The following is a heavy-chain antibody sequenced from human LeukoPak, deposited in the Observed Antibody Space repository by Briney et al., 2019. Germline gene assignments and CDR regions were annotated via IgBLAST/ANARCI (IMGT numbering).Heavy chain of an antibody. J-gene: IGHJ6*02. V-gene: IGHV3-74*01. CDR3: ASLYCGSWHEYGMDV. D-gene: IGHD2-15*01. CDR1: GFTFSSYW. Sequence: PGGSLRLSCVASGFTFSSYWMHWVRQDPRKGLVWVSRINGDGRNINYADSVRGRFTISRDNAKNTLYLQMNTLRVEDTAVYYCASLYCGSWHEYGMDVWGQGTTVTVSS. CDR2: INGDGRNI.